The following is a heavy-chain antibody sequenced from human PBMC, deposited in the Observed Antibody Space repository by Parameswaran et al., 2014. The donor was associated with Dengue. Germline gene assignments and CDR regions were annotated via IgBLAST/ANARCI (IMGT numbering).Heavy chain of an antibody. J-gene: IGHJ4*02. CDR2: IYYSGST. D-gene: IGHD3-3*01. Sequence: WIRQPPGKGLEWIGYIYYSGSTNYNPSLKSRVTISVDTSKNQFSLKLSSVTAADTAVYYCARVSPLRFPRIYFDYWGQGTLVTVSS. CDR3: ARVSPLRFPRIYFDY. V-gene: IGHV4-59*01.